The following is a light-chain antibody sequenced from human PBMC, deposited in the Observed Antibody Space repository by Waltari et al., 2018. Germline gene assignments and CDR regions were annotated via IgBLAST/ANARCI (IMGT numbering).Light chain of an antibody. CDR2: EVS. J-gene: IGLJ2*01. V-gene: IGLV2-14*01. Sequence: QSALTQPASVSGSPGQSITISCTGTSSDIGTYNYVSWYQQLPGKAPKLMISEVSNRPSGLSIRFSGSKSGNTASLTIFELQVEDEGDYYCSSYTNSDTWVFGGGTKVTVL. CDR3: SSYTNSDTWV. CDR1: SSDIGTYNY.